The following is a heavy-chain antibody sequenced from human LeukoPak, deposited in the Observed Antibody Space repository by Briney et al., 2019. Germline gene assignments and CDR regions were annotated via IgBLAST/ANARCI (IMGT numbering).Heavy chain of an antibody. Sequence: SVKVSCKASGYTFTGYYMHWVRQAPGQGLEWMGRINPNSGGTNYAQKFQGRVTMTRDPSISTAYMERSRLRSDYAGVYYFASLSEAGFFDYWGQGTLVTVSS. V-gene: IGHV1-2*05. J-gene: IGHJ4*02. D-gene: IGHD6-13*01. CDR1: GYTFTGYY. CDR3: ASLSEAGFFDY. CDR2: INPNSGGT.